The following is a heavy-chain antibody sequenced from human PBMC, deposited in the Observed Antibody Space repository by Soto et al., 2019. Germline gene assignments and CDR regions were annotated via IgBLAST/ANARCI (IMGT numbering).Heavy chain of an antibody. Sequence: GGSLRLSCIVSGFAFRHNYLTWIRQAPGKGLEWLSYISTSGSPAYYADSVKGRFTISTDNAKKSLYLQMDSLRAEDTGVYYCAKWSYLDYWGQGTRVTVSS. J-gene: IGHJ4*02. CDR3: AKWSYLDY. CDR2: ISTSGSPA. V-gene: IGHV3-11*01. D-gene: IGHD3-3*01. CDR1: GFAFRHNY.